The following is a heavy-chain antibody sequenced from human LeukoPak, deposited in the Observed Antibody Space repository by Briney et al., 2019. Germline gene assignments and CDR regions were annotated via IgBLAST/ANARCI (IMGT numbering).Heavy chain of an antibody. CDR3: ARDYDVLTAYPPTQLFDP. CDR1: GVAISRGGYA. Sequence: SEALSLTCAVSGVAISRGGYAWNWIRQPPGKGLEWIAYIYHSGTTYYNPSLKSRATISVDTSKNQFSLKLSSVTAADTAVYYCARDYDVLTAYPPTQLFDPWGQGTLVTVSS. CDR2: IYHSGTT. D-gene: IGHD3-9*01. J-gene: IGHJ5*02. V-gene: IGHV4-30-4*07.